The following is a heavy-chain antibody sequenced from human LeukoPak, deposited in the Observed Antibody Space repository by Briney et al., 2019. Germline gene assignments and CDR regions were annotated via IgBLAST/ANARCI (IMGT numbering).Heavy chain of an antibody. CDR1: GGSISSSSYY. J-gene: IGHJ4*02. D-gene: IGHD2-2*01. V-gene: IGHV4-39*01. CDR3: ARIGYCSSTSCYGPYYFDY. Sequence: SETLSLTRTVSGGSISSSSYYWGWIRQPPGKGLEWIGSIYYSGSTYYNPSLKSRVTISVDTSKNQFSLKLSSVTAADTAVYYCARIGYCSSTSCYGPYYFDYWGQGTLVTVSS. CDR2: IYYSGST.